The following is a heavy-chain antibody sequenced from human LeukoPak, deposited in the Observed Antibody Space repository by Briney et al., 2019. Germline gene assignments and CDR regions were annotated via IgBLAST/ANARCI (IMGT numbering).Heavy chain of an antibody. CDR2: ISGGGST. Sequence: PGGSLRLSCAASGFTFSSYAMSWVRQAPGKGLEWVSAISGGGSTYYADSVKGRFTISRDISKNTLYLQMNSLRVEDTAVYYCAKAAYFDFWNGYYLDYWGQGTLVTVSS. CDR1: GFTFSSYA. J-gene: IGHJ4*02. CDR3: AKAAYFDFWNGYYLDY. V-gene: IGHV3-23*01. D-gene: IGHD3-3*01.